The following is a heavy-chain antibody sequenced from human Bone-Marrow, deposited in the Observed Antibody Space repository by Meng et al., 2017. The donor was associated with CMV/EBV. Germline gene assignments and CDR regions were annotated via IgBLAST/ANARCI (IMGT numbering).Heavy chain of an antibody. D-gene: IGHD6-13*01. CDR3: ARAPYSSSWWVKGFDP. CDR1: GYTFTSYG. CDR2: ISAYNGNT. J-gene: IGHJ5*02. V-gene: IGHV1-18*01. Sequence: ASVKVSCKASGYTFTSYGISWVRQAPGQGLEWMGWISAYNGNTNYAQKLQGRVTMTTDTSTSTAYMELRSLRSDDTAVYYCARAPYSSSWWVKGFDPWGQGTLVTVSS.